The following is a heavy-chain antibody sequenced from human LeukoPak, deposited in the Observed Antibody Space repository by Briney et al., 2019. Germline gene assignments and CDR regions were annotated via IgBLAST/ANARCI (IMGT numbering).Heavy chain of an antibody. V-gene: IGHV3-33*06. CDR1: GFTFTNYG. CDR3: AKEITFGSDNNRFFDH. CDR2: IWYDGSND. Sequence: GGSLRLSCSASGFTFTNYGIHWVRQAPGKGLEWVALIWYDGSNDFYADSVKGRFTISRDNSRSTVYLHMNSLSAEDTAVYYCAKEITFGSDNNRFFDHWGQGTLVSVSS. J-gene: IGHJ4*02. D-gene: IGHD1-14*01.